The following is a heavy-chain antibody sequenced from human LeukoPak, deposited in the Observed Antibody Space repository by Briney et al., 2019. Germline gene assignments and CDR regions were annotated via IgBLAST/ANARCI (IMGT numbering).Heavy chain of an antibody. CDR2: ISYDGSNK. V-gene: IGHV3-30*01. D-gene: IGHD4-23*01. J-gene: IGHJ3*02. Sequence: PGGSLRLSCAASGFTFSSYAMHWVRQAPGKGLEWVAVISYDGSNKYYADSVKGRFTISRDNSKNILYLQMNSLRVEDTAVYFCARGYGGNSAAFDIWGQGTMVTVS. CDR1: GFTFSSYA. CDR3: ARGYGGNSAAFDI.